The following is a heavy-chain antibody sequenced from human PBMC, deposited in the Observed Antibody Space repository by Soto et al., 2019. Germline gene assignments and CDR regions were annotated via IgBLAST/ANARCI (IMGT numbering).Heavy chain of an antibody. Sequence: GGSLRLSCAASGFTFNTYTMSWFRQAPGKGLEWVSGLSGTGDSTYYADSVKGRFTISRDNSKNTLYLQMNSLRAEDTAIYYCAKDQGLGSSGWYRAPRYFDYWGQGTLVTVSS. CDR2: LSGTGDST. CDR1: GFTFNTYT. D-gene: IGHD6-19*01. V-gene: IGHV3-23*01. J-gene: IGHJ4*02. CDR3: AKDQGLGSSGWYRAPRYFDY.